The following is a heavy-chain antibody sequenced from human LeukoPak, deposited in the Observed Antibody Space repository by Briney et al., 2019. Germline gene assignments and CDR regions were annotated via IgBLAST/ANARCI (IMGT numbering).Heavy chain of an antibody. V-gene: IGHV3-9*01. CDR1: GFTFDDYA. CDR2: ISWNSGSI. CDR3: AKGSGGDFY. D-gene: IGHD2-21*02. J-gene: IGHJ4*02. Sequence: GRSLRLSCAASGFTFDDYAMHWVRQGPGKGLEWVSGISWNSGSIGYADSVKGRFTISRDNAKNSLYLQMNSLRAEDTALYYCAKGSGGDFYWGQGTLVTVSS.